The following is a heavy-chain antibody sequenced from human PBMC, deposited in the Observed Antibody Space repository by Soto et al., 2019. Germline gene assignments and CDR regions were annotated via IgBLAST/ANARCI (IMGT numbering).Heavy chain of an antibody. J-gene: IGHJ4*02. D-gene: IGHD6-13*01. CDR3: AKAYRLSSWTREYYFDY. Sequence: VGSLRLSCAASGFTFSSYAMSWVRQAPGKGLEWVSAISGSGGSTYYADSVKGRFTISRDNSKNTLYLQMNSLRAEDTAVYYCAKAYRLSSWTREYYFDYWGQGTLVTVSS. CDR2: ISGSGGST. CDR1: GFTFSSYA. V-gene: IGHV3-23*01.